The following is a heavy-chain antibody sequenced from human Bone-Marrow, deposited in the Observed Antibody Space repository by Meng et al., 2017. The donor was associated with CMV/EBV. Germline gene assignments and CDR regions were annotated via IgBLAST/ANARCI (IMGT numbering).Heavy chain of an antibody. CDR3: ARGTGD. D-gene: IGHD7-27*01. J-gene: IGHJ4*02. V-gene: IGHV3-7*04. CDR1: GFTFSSYW. CDR2: IKQDGSEK. Sequence: ETLSLTCAASGFTFSSYWMSWVRQAPGKGLEWVANIKQDGSEKYYVDSVKGRFTISRDNAKNSLYLQMNSLRAEDTAVYYRARGTGDWGQGTLVTVSS.